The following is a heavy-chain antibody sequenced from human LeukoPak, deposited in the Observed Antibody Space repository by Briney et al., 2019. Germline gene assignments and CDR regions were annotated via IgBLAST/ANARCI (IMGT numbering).Heavy chain of an antibody. CDR1: GFTFSSYG. J-gene: IGHJ5*02. D-gene: IGHD2-2*01. Sequence: PGGSLRLSCAASGFTFSSYGMHWVRQAPGKGLEWVAVISYDGSNKYYADSVKGRFTISRDNSKNTLYLQMNSLRAEGTAVYYCAKDRVREGYCSSTSCYPLNFDPWGQGTLVTVSS. CDR3: AKDRVREGYCSSTSCYPLNFDP. V-gene: IGHV3-30*18. CDR2: ISYDGSNK.